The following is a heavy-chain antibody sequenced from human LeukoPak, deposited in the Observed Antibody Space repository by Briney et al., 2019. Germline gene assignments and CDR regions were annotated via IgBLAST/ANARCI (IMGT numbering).Heavy chain of an antibody. Sequence: PSQTLSLTCTVSGGSISSGGYHWSWIRQHPGKGLEWIGYIYYSGSTYYNPSLKSRVTISVDTSKNQFSLKLSSVTAADTAVYYCARDASNAGGFDYWGQGTLVTVSS. V-gene: IGHV4-31*03. CDR3: ARDASNAGGFDY. J-gene: IGHJ4*02. D-gene: IGHD2-2*01. CDR2: IYYSGST. CDR1: GGSISSGGYH.